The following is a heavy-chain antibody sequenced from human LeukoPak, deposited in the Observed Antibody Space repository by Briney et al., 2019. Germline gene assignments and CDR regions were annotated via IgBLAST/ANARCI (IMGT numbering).Heavy chain of an antibody. D-gene: IGHD6-6*01. J-gene: IGHJ4*02. Sequence: PSETLSLTCTVSGGSISSGSYYWSWIRQPAGKGLEWIGRIYTSGSTNYNPSLKSRVTISVDTSKNQFSLKLSSVTAADTAVYYCARVDFSSSDYWGQGTLVTVSS. CDR2: IYTSGST. CDR1: GGSISSGSYY. V-gene: IGHV4-61*02. CDR3: ARVDFSSSDY.